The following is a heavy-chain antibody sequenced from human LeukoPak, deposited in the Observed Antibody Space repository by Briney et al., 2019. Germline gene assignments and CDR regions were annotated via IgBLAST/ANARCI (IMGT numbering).Heavy chain of an antibody. D-gene: IGHD5-18*01. Sequence: SETLSLICSVSGGSTSSYFWSWIRQAPGKGLEWVGYALYTGSTEYNPALKSRVTISLDTSNNQFSLRLSSVTAADTAVYYCARDNGYSYGIDYWGQGRLVTVSS. J-gene: IGHJ4*02. CDR1: GGSTSSYF. CDR2: ALYTGST. CDR3: ARDNGYSYGIDY. V-gene: IGHV4-59*01.